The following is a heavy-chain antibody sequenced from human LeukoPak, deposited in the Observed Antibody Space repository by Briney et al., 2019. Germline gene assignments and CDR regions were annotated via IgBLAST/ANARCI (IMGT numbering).Heavy chain of an antibody. CDR3: ARAMTDGDYYYMDV. D-gene: IGHD3-22*01. V-gene: IGHV4-59*01. J-gene: IGHJ6*03. CDR1: GGSISSYY. Sequence: SETLSLTCTVSGGSISSYYWSWIRQPPGKGLEWIGYIYYSGSTNYNPSLKSRVTISVDTSKNQFSLKLSSVTVADTAVYYCARAMTDGDYYYMDVWGKGTTVTVSS. CDR2: IYYSGST.